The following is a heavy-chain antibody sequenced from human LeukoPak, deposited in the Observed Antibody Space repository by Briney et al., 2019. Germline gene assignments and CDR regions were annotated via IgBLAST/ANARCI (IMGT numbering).Heavy chain of an antibody. V-gene: IGHV3-21*04. CDR2: ISSSSSYI. CDR1: GFTFSSYS. D-gene: IGHD3-3*01. J-gene: IGHJ6*03. CDR3: AKAENYDFWSGYAIYYYYMDV. Sequence: PGGSLRLSCAASGFTFSSYSMNRVRQAPGKGLEWVSSISSSSSYIYYADSVKGRFTISRDNAKNSLYLQMNSLSAEDTAVYYCAKAENYDFWSGYAIYYYYMDVWGKGTTVTVSS.